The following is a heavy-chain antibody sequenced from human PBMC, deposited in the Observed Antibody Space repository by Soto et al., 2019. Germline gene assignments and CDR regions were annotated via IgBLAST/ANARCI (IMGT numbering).Heavy chain of an antibody. J-gene: IGHJ6*03. V-gene: IGHV3-11*01. D-gene: IGHD6-13*01. CDR2: ISSSGSTI. CDR1: GFTFSDYY. Sequence: LSLTCAASGFTFSDYYMSWIRQAPGKGLEWVSYISSSGSTIYYADSVKGRFTISRDNAKNSLYLQMNSLRAEDTAVYYCARVGRAAAGADYYYYYYYMDVWGKGTTVTVSS. CDR3: ARVGRAAAGADYYYYYYYMDV.